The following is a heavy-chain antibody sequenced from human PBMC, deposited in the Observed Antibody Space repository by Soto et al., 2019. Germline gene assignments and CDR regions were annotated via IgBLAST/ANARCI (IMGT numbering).Heavy chain of an antibody. D-gene: IGHD3-22*01. V-gene: IGHV4-31*03. CDR2: IYYSVST. J-gene: IGHJ4*02. CDR1: GGSIGSGGYY. Sequence: QVQLQESGPGLVKPSQTLSLTCTVSGGSIGSGGYYWSWIRQHPGKGLEWIGYIYYSVSTYYNPSLKSRVTISVDTSKNQFSLKLSSVTAADTAVYFCARGDDSSGYYYPTLGYWGQGTLVTVSS. CDR3: ARGDDSSGYYYPTLGY.